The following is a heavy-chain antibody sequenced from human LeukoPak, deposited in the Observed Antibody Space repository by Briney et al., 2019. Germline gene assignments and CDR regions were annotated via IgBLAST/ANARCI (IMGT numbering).Heavy chain of an antibody. CDR1: KFNLGQYW. CDR3: AKDSARYSGSWYSFDY. J-gene: IGHJ4*02. D-gene: IGHD6-13*01. CDR2: IGSGGRTK. V-gene: IGHV3-74*01. Sequence: PGGSLRLSCTASKFNLGQYWMHWVRQVPGKGLVWVSRIGSGGRTKNYADSVRGRFTISRDNARNTLYLQMNSLRAEGTAVYYCAKDSARYSGSWYSFDYWGQGTLVTVSS.